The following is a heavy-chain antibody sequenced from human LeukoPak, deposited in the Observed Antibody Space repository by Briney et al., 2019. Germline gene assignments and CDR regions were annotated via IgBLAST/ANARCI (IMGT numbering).Heavy chain of an antibody. CDR1: GGTFSSYA. Sequence: SVKVSCKASGGTFSSYAISWVRQAPGQGLEWMGRIIPILGIANYAQKFQGRVTITADKSTSTAYMELSSLRSEDTAVYYCARVGPGGSMLPVHTAFDIWGQGTMVTVSS. V-gene: IGHV1-69*04. J-gene: IGHJ3*02. D-gene: IGHD2-21*01. CDR3: ARVGPGGSMLPVHTAFDI. CDR2: IIPILGIA.